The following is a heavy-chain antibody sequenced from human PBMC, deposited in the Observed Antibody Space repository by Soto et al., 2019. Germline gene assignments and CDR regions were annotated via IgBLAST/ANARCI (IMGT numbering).Heavy chain of an antibody. D-gene: IGHD6-19*01. CDR2: TYRSNWRH. V-gene: IGHV6-1*01. Sequence: LSLTFAISGDSVSSNTAAWNWIRSSPSRGLEWLGRTYRSNWRHDYAVSVKSRITVNPDTSKNHFSLQLNSVTPDDTAVYYCARGVAGSGFDLWGQGTLVTVSS. CDR3: ARGVAGSGFDL. J-gene: IGHJ4*02. CDR1: GDSVSSNTAA.